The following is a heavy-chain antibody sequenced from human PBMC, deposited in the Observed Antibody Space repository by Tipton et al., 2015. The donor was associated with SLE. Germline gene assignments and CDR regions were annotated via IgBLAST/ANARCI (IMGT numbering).Heavy chain of an antibody. D-gene: IGHD3-3*01. Sequence: TLSLTCTVSGGSISSSSYYWGWIRQPPGKGLEWIGSIYYSGSTYYNPSLKSRVTISVDTSKNQFSLKLNSVTAADTAMYFWARSPGRLRSMDYWGQVTLVTVSS. CDR2: IYYSGST. CDR1: GGSISSSSYY. CDR3: ARSPGRLRSMDY. J-gene: IGHJ4*02. V-gene: IGHV4-39*07.